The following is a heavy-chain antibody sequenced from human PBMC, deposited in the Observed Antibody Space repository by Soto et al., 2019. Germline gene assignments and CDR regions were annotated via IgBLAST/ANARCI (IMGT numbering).Heavy chain of an antibody. V-gene: IGHV3-74*01. J-gene: IGHJ4*02. D-gene: IGHD6-19*01. CDR1: GFALSSSW. Sequence: EVQLVESGGGLVQPGGTLRLTCAGSGFALSSSWMHCVRQDPGKGLVWVSRINFDGSSTDYADSVRGRFTISRANAKNTLYLEMNSLRADDTAVYHCARGPRGWYGFDYWGQGTLVTVSS. CDR3: ARGPRGWYGFDY. CDR2: INFDGSST.